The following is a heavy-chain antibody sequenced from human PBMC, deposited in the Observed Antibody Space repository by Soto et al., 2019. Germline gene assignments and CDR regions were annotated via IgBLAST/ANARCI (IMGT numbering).Heavy chain of an antibody. Sequence: QVQLVESGGGLVKPGGSLRLSCAASGFTFSDYYMSWIRQAPGKGLEWVSYISSSSSYTNYADSVKGRFTISRDNAKNELYLQTNSRRDEDTAVYNWARGGVSQMIPVGGGYFDYWGQGTLVPASS. CDR3: ARGGVSQMIPVGGGYFDY. CDR1: GFTFSDYY. D-gene: IGHD1-26*01. CDR2: ISSSSSYT. V-gene: IGHV3-11*05. J-gene: IGHJ4*02.